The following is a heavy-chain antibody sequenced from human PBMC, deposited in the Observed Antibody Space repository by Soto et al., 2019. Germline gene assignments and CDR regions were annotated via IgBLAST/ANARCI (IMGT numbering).Heavy chain of an antibody. CDR1: GFTVSSNY. CDR3: AREDWFDV. CDR2: IYSGGDT. Sequence: EVQLVETGGGLIQPGGSLRLSCAASGFTVSSNYMSWGRQAPGKGLELVSLIYSGGDTYYADSVKGRFTISRDNSKNTLYLQMNSLRAEDTAVSYCAREDWFDVCGQGTLVTVSS. J-gene: IGHJ5*02. V-gene: IGHV3-53*02.